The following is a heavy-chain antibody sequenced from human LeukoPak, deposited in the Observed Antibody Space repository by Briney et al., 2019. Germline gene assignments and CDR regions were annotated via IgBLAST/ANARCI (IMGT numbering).Heavy chain of an antibody. CDR2: IYYSGSP. V-gene: IGHV4-39*01. J-gene: IGHJ5*02. CDR1: GGSISSSSYY. Sequence: SETLSLTCTVSGGSISSSSYYWGWIRQPPGKGLEWNGSIYYSGSPYYNPSLKSRLTISVDTCKNRFSLKLSSVTAADTAVYYCARQITMVRGVTVTDWFDPWGQGTLVTVSS. D-gene: IGHD3-10*01. CDR3: ARQITMVRGVTVTDWFDP.